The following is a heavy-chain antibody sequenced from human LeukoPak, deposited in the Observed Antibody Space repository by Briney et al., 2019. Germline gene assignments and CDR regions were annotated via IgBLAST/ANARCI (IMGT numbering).Heavy chain of an antibody. D-gene: IGHD4-17*01. CDR3: ARDFAPTSGDYENDGFDI. CDR2: ISYSGNV. J-gene: IGHJ3*02. CDR1: GGSVNLYY. V-gene: IGHV4-59*02. Sequence: PSETLSLTCSVSGGSVNLYYWTWIRQSPGKGLEWIGYISYSGNVYYNPSLKSRVTITLDTSKKQVSLRLSSVTAADTAVYFCARDFAPTSGDYENDGFDIWGKGKMVPV.